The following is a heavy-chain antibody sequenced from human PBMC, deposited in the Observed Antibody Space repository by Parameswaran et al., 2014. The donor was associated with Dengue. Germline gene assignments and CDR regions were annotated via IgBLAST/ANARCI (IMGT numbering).Heavy chain of an antibody. CDR3: AKDLNWNFES. Sequence: WIRQPPGKGLEWVSGISDSGGSTDYVASVKGRFTISRDNSKNTLYLQMNSLRAEDTALYYCAKDLNWNFESWGQGTLVTVSS. V-gene: IGHV3-23*01. D-gene: IGHD1-1*01. CDR2: ISDSGGST. J-gene: IGHJ5*01.